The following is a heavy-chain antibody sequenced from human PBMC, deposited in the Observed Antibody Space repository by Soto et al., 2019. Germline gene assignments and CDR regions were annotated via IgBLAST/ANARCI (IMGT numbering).Heavy chain of an antibody. CDR3: AHKGGRGAGMDV. Sequence: QITLKESGPTLVKPTQTLTLTCTFSGFSVSTSAVGVGWIRQPPGKALEWLALIYGDDDERYSPGLKSRLTIXKXXSKKQVVLTMTNMDPVDTAAYYCAHKGGRGAGMDVWGQGTTVTVSS. CDR2: IYGDDDE. D-gene: IGHD2-15*01. CDR1: GFSVSTSAVG. J-gene: IGHJ6*02. V-gene: IGHV2-5*02.